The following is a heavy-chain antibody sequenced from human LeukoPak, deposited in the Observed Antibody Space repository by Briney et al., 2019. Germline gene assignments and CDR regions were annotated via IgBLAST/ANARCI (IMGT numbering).Heavy chain of an antibody. CDR3: ARVADQLIVVVVADYYYYYMDV. V-gene: IGHV3-74*01. D-gene: IGHD2-15*01. Sequence: PGGSLRLSCAASGFTFGSYWMHWVRQAPGKGLVWVSRINSDGSSTSYADSVKGRFTISRDNAKNTLYLQMNSLRAEDTAVYYCARVADQLIVVVVADYYYYYMDVWGKGTTVTISS. CDR1: GFTFGSYW. J-gene: IGHJ6*03. CDR2: INSDGSST.